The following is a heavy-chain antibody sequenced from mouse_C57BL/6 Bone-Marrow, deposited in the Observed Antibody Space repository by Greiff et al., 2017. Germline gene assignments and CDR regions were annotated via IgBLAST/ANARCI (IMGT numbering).Heavy chain of an antibody. CDR3: AIPGGFAY. J-gene: IGHJ3*01. CDR2: ILPGSGST. V-gene: IGHV1-9*01. Sequence: QVQLQQSGAELMKPGASVKLSCTATGSTFTGYWIEWVKQRPGHGLEWIGEILPGSGSTNYNEKFKGKATFTADPSSNTAYMHLSSLTTEDSAIYFCAIPGGFAYWGQGTLVTVSA. CDR1: GSTFTGYW.